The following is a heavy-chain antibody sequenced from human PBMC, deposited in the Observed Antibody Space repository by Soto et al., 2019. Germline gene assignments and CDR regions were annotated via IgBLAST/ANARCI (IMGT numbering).Heavy chain of an antibody. J-gene: IGHJ6*02. CDR3: ARVGAAPYYYYGMDV. Sequence: ASVKVSCKASGYTFSTSGMSWLRQAPGQGLEWMGWISTYNGDTNDAPKFQDRVTMTSDTSTSTVYMELRSLRSDDTAVYYCARVGAAPYYYYGMDVRGQGTRVTVSS. CDR2: ISTYNGDT. CDR1: GYTFSTSG. V-gene: IGHV1-18*01. D-gene: IGHD2-15*01.